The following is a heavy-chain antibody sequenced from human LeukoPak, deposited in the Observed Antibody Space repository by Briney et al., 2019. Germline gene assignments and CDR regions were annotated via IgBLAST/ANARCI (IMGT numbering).Heavy chain of an antibody. D-gene: IGHD4-4*01. CDR3: AREVATVLYYYGMDV. V-gene: IGHV3-33*01. Sequence: HPGGSLRLSCAASGFTFSSYGMPWVRQAPGKGLEWVAVIWYDGSNKYYADSVKGRFTISRDNSKNTLYLQMNSLRAEDTAVYYCAREVATVLYYYGMDVWGQGTTVTVSS. CDR2: IWYDGSNK. J-gene: IGHJ6*02. CDR1: GFTFSSYG.